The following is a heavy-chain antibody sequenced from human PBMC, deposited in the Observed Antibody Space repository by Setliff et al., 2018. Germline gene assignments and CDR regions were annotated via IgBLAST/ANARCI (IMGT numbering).Heavy chain of an antibody. CDR1: GGTFSSYG. CDR2: TIPIFGTT. V-gene: IGHV1-69*05. J-gene: IGHJ6*03. Sequence: ASVQVSCKASGGTFSSYGISWVRQAPGQGLEWMGGTIPIFGTTDYAQKFQGRVTIITDESTSTAFMQLSSLRSEDTAVYYCVREGVDSRSSTDYRYYMDVWGKGTTVTVSS. D-gene: IGHD3-22*01. CDR3: VREGVDSRSSTDYRYYMDV.